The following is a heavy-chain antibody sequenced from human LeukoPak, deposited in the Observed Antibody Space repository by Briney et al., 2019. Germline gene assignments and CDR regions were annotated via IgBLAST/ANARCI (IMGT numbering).Heavy chain of an antibody. J-gene: IGHJ4*02. Sequence: PSETLSLTCTVSGGSISSSSYYWGWIRQPPGKGLVWIGSIYYSGSTYYNPSLKSRVTISVDTSKNQFSLKLSSVTAADTAVYYCASRIADYYGSGSYWGQGTLVTVSS. CDR3: ASRIADYYGSGSY. CDR1: GGSISSSSYY. CDR2: IYYSGST. D-gene: IGHD3-10*01. V-gene: IGHV4-39*01.